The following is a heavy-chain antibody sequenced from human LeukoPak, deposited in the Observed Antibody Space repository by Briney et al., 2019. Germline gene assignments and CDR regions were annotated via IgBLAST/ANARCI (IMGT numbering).Heavy chain of an antibody. V-gene: IGHV3-7*01. J-gene: IGHJ3*02. CDR1: GFTFNNYI. D-gene: IGHD3-10*01. Sequence: GGSLRLSCAASGFTFNNYIMNWVRQAPGKGLEWVANIKQDGSEKYYVDSVKGRFTISRDNAKNSLYLQMNSLRAEDTAVHYCARHPGRAAFDIWGQGTMVTVSS. CDR3: ARHPGRAAFDI. CDR2: IKQDGSEK.